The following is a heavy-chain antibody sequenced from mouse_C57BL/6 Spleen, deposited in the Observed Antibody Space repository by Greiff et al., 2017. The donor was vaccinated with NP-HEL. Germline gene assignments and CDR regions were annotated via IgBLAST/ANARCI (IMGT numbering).Heavy chain of an antibody. CDR2: IDPNNGGT. CDR3: AREDY. Sequence: EVQLQQSGPELVKPGASVKISCKASGYTFTDYYMNWVKQSHGKSLEWIGDIDPNNGGTSYNQKFKGKATLTVDKSSSTAYMELRSLTSEDSAVYYCAREDYWGQGTTLTVSS. J-gene: IGHJ2*01. V-gene: IGHV1-26*01. CDR1: GYTFTDYY.